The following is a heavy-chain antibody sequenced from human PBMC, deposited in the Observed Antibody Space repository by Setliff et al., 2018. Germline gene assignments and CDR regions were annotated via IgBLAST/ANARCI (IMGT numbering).Heavy chain of an antibody. V-gene: IGHV1-18*01. CDR2: ISPYNGHT. CDR1: GYTFTSYG. D-gene: IGHD5-18*01. CDR3: ARVPTGVVTGSHFDS. J-gene: IGHJ4*02. Sequence: ASVKVSCKASGYTFTSYGISWVRQAPGQGLEWMGWISPYNGHTSYSQSFQGRVTVSIDTSTSTAYMDLRNLRSEDTAVYYCARVPTGVVTGSHFDSWGQGTLVTVSS.